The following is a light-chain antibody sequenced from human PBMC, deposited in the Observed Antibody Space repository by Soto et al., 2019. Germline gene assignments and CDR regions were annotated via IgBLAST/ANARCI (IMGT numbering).Light chain of an antibody. CDR3: TSYTTPSTVV. J-gene: IGLJ2*01. Sequence: QSALAQPASVSGSPGQSITISCTGTSSDVGGYNYVSWYQQHPGKAPKLIIYDVSNRPSGVSDRFSGSKSGNTASLTISGLQAEEEADYYCTSYTTPSTVVFGGGTKVTVL. CDR1: SSDVGGYNY. V-gene: IGLV2-14*01. CDR2: DVS.